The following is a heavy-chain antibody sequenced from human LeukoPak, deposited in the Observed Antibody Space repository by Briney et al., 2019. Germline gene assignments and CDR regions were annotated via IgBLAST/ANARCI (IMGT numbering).Heavy chain of an antibody. V-gene: IGHV3-23*01. CDR2: ISGSGGST. CDR1: GFTFSSYA. D-gene: IGHD3-10*01. Sequence: GGSLRLSCAASGFTFSSYAMSWVRQAPGKGLEWVSAISGSGGSTYCADSVKGRFTISRDNSKNTLYLQMNSLRAEDTAVYYCAKARSPGGRGVTTERLTFDYWGQGTLVTVSS. J-gene: IGHJ4*02. CDR3: AKARSPGGRGVTTERLTFDY.